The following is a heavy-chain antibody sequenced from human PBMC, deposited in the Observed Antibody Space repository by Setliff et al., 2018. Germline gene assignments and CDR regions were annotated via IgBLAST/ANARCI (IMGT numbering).Heavy chain of an antibody. V-gene: IGHV4-39*07. D-gene: IGHD3-3*01. J-gene: IGHJ3*02. CDR3: ASPRRDDLDSPFDAFDI. CDR1: GGSVSSTSHY. CDR2: VYYSGYT. Sequence: LSLTCNVSGGSVSSTSHYWGWIRQPPGKGMEWIGSVYYSGYTYYNPSLQSRVTISVDMSKNQFSMKLTSVTAADTAVYYCASPRRDDLDSPFDAFDIWGQGTKVTVSS.